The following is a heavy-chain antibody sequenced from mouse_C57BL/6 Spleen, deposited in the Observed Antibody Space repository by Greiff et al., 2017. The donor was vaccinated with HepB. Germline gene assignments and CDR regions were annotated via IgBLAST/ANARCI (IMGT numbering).Heavy chain of an antibody. J-gene: IGHJ1*03. D-gene: IGHD1-1*01. CDR2: ISYDGSN. CDR3: ARDLTTVVDSYWYFDV. Sequence: DVQLQESGPGLVKPSQSLSLTCSVTGYSITSGYYWNWIRQFPGNKLEWMGYISYDGSNNYNPSLKNRISITRDTSKNQFFLKLNSVTTEDTATYYCARDLTTVVDSYWYFDVWGTGTTVTVSS. V-gene: IGHV3-6*01. CDR1: GYSITSGYY.